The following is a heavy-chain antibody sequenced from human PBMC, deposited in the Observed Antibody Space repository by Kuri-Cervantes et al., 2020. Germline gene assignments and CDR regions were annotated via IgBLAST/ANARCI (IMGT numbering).Heavy chain of an antibody. Sequence: GGSLRLSCAASGFTFSSYEVNWVRQAPGKGLEWVSYISSSGSTIYYADSVEGRFTISRDNGKNSVYLQMNSLTAEDTAVYYCAGDPGYQYSDHVEYYLDVWGEGTTVTVSS. J-gene: IGHJ6*03. CDR2: ISSSGSTI. CDR1: GFTFSSYE. CDR3: AGDPGYQYSDHVEYYLDV. V-gene: IGHV3-48*03. D-gene: IGHD4-17*01.